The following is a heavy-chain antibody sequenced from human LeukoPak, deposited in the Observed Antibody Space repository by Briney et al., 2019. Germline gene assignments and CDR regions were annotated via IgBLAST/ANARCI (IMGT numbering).Heavy chain of an antibody. CDR2: MYSGGTT. CDR1: GFTFSGYT. J-gene: IGHJ5*02. Sequence: GGSLRLSCAASGFTFSGYTMNWVRQAPGKGLEWVSVMYSGGTTFHADSVKGRFTISRDNSKNTLYLQMNRLRAEDTAVYYCVRDKGDDVGHTWGQGTPVTVSS. V-gene: IGHV3-66*01. CDR3: VRDKGDDVGHT. D-gene: IGHD3-16*01.